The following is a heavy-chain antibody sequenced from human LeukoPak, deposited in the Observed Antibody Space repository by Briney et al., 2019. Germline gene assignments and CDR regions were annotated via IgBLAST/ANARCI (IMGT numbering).Heavy chain of an antibody. J-gene: IGHJ6*02. CDR3: ARGVVSPYGMDV. CDR2: IYYSGST. Sequence: SQTLSLTCTVSGGSISSGGYYWSWIRQHPGKGLEWIGYIYYSGSTYYNPSLKSRVTISVDTSKNQFSLKLSSVTAADTAVYYCARGVVSPYGMDVWGQGTTVTASS. V-gene: IGHV4-31*03. D-gene: IGHD2-2*01. CDR1: GGSISSGGYY.